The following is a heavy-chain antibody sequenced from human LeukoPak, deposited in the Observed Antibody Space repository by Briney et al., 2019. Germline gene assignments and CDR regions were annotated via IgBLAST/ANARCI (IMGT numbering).Heavy chain of an antibody. J-gene: IGHJ4*02. CDR1: GITVNTNY. D-gene: IGHD2-2*01. V-gene: IGHV3-66*01. CDR3: ARDFGGIGYCSSTSCFPLDY. CDR2: IYSGGAT. Sequence: PGGSLRLSCAASGITVNTNYMSWVRQAPGKGLEWVSIIYSGGATFYADSVKGRFTISRESSKNTLWLQMNSLRAEDTAVYYCARDFGGIGYCSSTSCFPLDYWGQGTLVTVSS.